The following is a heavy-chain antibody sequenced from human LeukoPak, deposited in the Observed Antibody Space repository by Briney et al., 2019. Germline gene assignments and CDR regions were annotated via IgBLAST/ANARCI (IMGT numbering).Heavy chain of an antibody. J-gene: IGHJ4*02. CDR2: INHSGST. Sequence: PSETLSLTCAVYGGSFSGYYWSWIRQPPGKGLEWIGEINHSGSTNYNPSLKSRVTISVDTSKNQFSLKLSSVTAADTAVYYCARGMTAPYYFDYWGQGTLVTVSS. CDR3: ARGMTAPYYFDY. D-gene: IGHD3-16*01. CDR1: GGSFSGYY. V-gene: IGHV4-34*01.